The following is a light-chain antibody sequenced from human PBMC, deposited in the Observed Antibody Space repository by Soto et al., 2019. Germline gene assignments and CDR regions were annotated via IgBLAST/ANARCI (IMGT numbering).Light chain of an antibody. V-gene: IGLV1-44*01. J-gene: IGLJ3*02. CDR1: GSNIGSNF. Sequence: QLVLIQPPSASGTPGQRVTISCSGSGSNIGSNFVNWYQQVPGTAPKLLVYGDHLRLSGVPDRFSASKSGTSASLAISGLQSEDEAQYYCATWDDSQNGYWVFGGGTKLTVL. CDR3: ATWDDSQNGYWV. CDR2: GDH.